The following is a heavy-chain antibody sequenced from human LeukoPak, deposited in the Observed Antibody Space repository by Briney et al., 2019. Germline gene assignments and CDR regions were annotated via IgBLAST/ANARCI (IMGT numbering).Heavy chain of an antibody. V-gene: IGHV1-2*02. Sequence: ASVRVSCKPSGYTFSAYYLHWVRQAPGQGLEWMAWINPKNGGTDYAQKFRGRVTLTRAPSSSTVYMELSSLRSEDTAVYYCASTPLYSSGWYWDAFDIWGQGTMVTVSS. CDR2: INPKNGGT. CDR1: GYTFSAYY. J-gene: IGHJ3*02. D-gene: IGHD6-19*01. CDR3: ASTPLYSSGWYWDAFDI.